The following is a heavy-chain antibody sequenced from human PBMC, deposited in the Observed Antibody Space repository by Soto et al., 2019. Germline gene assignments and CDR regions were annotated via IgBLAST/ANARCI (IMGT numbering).Heavy chain of an antibody. V-gene: IGHV4-39*01. Sequence: SETLSLTCTVSGGSIGSSSYYWAWIRQPPGKGLEWIGSIYYTGTTHYNPSLKSRVTISADRAKDQLSLKVTSMTAADTAVYYCARPESTRAYGMDVWGQGTTVTVSS. D-gene: IGHD2-2*01. CDR3: ARPESTRAYGMDV. CDR2: IYYTGTT. CDR1: GGSIGSSSYY. J-gene: IGHJ6*02.